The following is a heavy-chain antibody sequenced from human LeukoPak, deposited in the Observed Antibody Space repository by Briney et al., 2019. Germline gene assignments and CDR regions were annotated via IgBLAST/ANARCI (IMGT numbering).Heavy chain of an antibody. CDR3: ANPRYDSSGYYYVD. CDR1: GYTFTDYT. V-gene: IGHV1-3*01. D-gene: IGHD3-22*01. CDR2: INGGSGNT. Sequence: ASVKVSCKASGYTFTDYTMHWLRQAPGQRLDWMGWINGGSGNTKYSPEFQGRVTITRDTSASTAYMELSSLRSEDTAVYYCANPRYDSSGYYYVDWGQGTLVTVSS. J-gene: IGHJ4*02.